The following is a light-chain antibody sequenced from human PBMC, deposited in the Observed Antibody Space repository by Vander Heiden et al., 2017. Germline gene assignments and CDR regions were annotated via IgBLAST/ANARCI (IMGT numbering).Light chain of an antibody. J-gene: IGKJ1*01. V-gene: IGKV1-5*01. Sequence: DIQMTQSPSTLSASVGDRVTIPCRASQSISSWLAWYQQKPGKAPKLLIYDAPSLESGLPSSFSGSGSGTEFTLTISSLQPDDFATYYCQQYKSYPRTFGQGTKVEIK. CDR3: QQYKSYPRT. CDR2: DAP. CDR1: QSISSW.